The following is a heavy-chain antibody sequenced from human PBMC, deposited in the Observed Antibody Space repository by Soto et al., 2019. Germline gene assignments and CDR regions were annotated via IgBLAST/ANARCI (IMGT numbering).Heavy chain of an antibody. V-gene: IGHV3-33*01. CDR2: IWYDGSNK. CDR3: AGDTGSSSTY. Sequence: QVQLVESGGGVVQPGRSLRLSCAASGFTFSSYGMHWVRQAPGKGLGWVAVIWYDGSNKYYADSVKGRFTISRDNSKNPLYLQMNSLGAEDTAVYSCAGDTGSSSTYWGKGTLVPVSS. CDR1: GFTFSSYG. J-gene: IGHJ4*02. D-gene: IGHD4-17*01.